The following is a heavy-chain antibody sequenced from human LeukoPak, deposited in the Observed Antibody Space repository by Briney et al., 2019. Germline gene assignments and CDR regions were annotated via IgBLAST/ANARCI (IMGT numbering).Heavy chain of an antibody. V-gene: IGHV3-66*01. CDR2: IYSGGST. D-gene: IGHD3-22*01. CDR1: GFTVSSNY. J-gene: IGHJ4*02. Sequence: GGSLRLSCAASGFTVSSNYMSWVRQAPGKGLEWVSVIYSGGSTYYADSVKGRFTISRDNSKNTLYLQMNSLRAEDTAVYYCAKDGPHYYDSSGYYHDYWGQGTLVTVSS. CDR3: AKDGPHYYDSSGYYHDY.